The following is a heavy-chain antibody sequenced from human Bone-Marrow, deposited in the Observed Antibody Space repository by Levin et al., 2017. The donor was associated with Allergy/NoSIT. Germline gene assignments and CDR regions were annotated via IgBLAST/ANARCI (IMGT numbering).Heavy chain of an antibody. J-gene: IGHJ5*02. V-gene: IGHV3-21*01. CDR3: ARAAYYDTVWGSYRSVDWFDP. CDR1: GFTFSSYS. Sequence: GESLKISCAASGFTFSSYSMNWVRQAPGKGLEWVSSISSSSSYIYYADSVKGRFTISRDNAKNSLYLQMNSLRAEDTAVYYCARAAYYDTVWGSYRSVDWFDPWGQGTLVTVSS. D-gene: IGHD3-16*02. CDR2: ISSSSSYI.